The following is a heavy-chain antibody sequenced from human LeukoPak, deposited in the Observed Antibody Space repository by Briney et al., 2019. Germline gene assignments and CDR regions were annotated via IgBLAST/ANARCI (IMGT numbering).Heavy chain of an antibody. J-gene: IGHJ6*03. CDR1: GFTFSSYG. Sequence: GGSLRLSCAASGFTFSSYGMHWVRQAPGKGLEWVAYIQYDGSNEQYADSVKGRFSISRDSSKNILYLQMDSLRAEDTAVYYCAKDRCSNGIGCYYYYMDVWGKGTTVTISS. D-gene: IGHD2-8*01. CDR2: IQYDGSNE. CDR3: AKDRCSNGIGCYYYYMDV. V-gene: IGHV3-30*02.